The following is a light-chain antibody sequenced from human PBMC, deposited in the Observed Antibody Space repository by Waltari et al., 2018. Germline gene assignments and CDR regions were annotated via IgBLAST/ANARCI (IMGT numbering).Light chain of an antibody. Sequence: QSALTQPRSVSGSPGQSVTISCSGTGSDVGDFNSVSWYQQHPGKPPKLVIFDVTERPSGVRDRFSGSKSGTSASRTGSGLQAEDEADYYCCSYAGIWVFGGGTRLTVL. CDR2: DVT. J-gene: IGLJ3*02. CDR3: CSYAGIWV. V-gene: IGLV2-11*01. CDR1: GSDVGDFNS.